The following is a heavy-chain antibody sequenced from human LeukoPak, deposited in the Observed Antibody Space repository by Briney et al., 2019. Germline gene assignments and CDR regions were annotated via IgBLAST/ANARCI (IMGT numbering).Heavy chain of an antibody. J-gene: IGHJ6*02. CDR1: GFTFSSYG. Sequence: GGTLRLSCAASGFTFSSYGMHWVRQDPGKGLEWVAVISYDGSNKYYADSVKGRFTISRDNSKNTLYLQMNSLRAEDTAVYYCAKTLLRINYYYGMDVWGQGTTVTVSS. CDR3: AKTLLRINYYYGMDV. CDR2: ISYDGSNK. D-gene: IGHD4-17*01. V-gene: IGHV3-30*18.